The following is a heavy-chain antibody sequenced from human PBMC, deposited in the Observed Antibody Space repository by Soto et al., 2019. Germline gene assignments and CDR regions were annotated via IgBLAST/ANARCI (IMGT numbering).Heavy chain of an antibody. D-gene: IGHD3-16*02. CDR3: AKAVPLDMITFGGVIVPYFDY. CDR1: GFTFDDYA. J-gene: IGHJ4*02. CDR2: ISWNSGSI. Sequence: GGSLRLSCAASGFTFDDYAMHWVRQAPGKGLEWVSGISWNSGSIGYADSVKGRFTISRDNAKNSLYLQMNSLRAEDTALYYCAKAVPLDMITFGGVIVPYFDYWGQGTLVTVSS. V-gene: IGHV3-9*01.